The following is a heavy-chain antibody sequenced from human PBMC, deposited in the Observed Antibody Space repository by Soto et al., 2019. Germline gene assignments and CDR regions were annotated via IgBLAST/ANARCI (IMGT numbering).Heavy chain of an antibody. CDR1: GGSISSYY. V-gene: IGHV4-59*01. J-gene: IGHJ4*02. CDR2: IYHRGTT. D-gene: IGHD3-10*01. CDR3: ARAIRRGGGFDY. Sequence: QVQLQESGPGLVKPSETLSLTCTVSGGSISSYYWSWIRQPPGKGLEWIGFIYHRGTTNYSTPLKGRVTISADMSKNQVSLKLSSVTAADTAVYYWARAIRRGGGFDYWGQGTLVTVSS.